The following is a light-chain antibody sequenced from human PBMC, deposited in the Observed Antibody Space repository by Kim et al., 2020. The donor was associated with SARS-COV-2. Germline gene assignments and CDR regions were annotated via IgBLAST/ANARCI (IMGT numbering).Light chain of an antibody. J-gene: IGLJ2*01. CDR2: NDY. Sequence: QSCTFSCTGSNSNIGAGYGVHWYQQLPGTAPKLLIYNDYRRPSGVPDRFSGSRSATSASLAITGLQAEDEADYYCQSYDTGLRGIIFGGGTQLTVL. CDR1: NSNIGAGYG. CDR3: QSYDTGLRGII. V-gene: IGLV1-40*01.